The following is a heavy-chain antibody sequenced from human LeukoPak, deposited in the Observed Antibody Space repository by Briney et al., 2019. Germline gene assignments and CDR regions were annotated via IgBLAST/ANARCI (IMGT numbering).Heavy chain of an antibody. CDR2: ITSTSSTV. V-gene: IGHV3-48*02. CDR1: GFTFSSYS. CDR3: ARVGDGYSVNYFDF. D-gene: IGHD5-24*01. J-gene: IGHJ4*02. Sequence: GSLRPSCAASGFTFSSYSMSWVRQAPGKGLEWVSYITSTSSTVYYADSVKGRFTVSRDNAKNSLYLQMNSLRDEDTAMFYCARVGDGYSVNYFDFWGQGTLVTVSS.